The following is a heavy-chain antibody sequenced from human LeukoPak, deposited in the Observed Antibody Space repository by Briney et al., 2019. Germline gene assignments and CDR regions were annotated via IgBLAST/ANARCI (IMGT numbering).Heavy chain of an antibody. CDR1: GYTFTSYD. CDR3: AIGGTSRTDH. CDR2: MNPDSGAT. D-gene: IGHD2-2*01. Sequence: ASVKVSCKASGYTFTSYDINWVRQATGQGLEWMGWMNPDSGATAYAQKFQGRVTMTRNTSITTAYMELSTLRSEDTAVFYCAIGGTSRTDHWGQGTLVTVSS. J-gene: IGHJ4*02. V-gene: IGHV1-8*01.